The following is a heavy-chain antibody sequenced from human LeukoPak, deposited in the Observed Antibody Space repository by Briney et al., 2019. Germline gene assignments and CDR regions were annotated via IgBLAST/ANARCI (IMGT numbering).Heavy chain of an antibody. CDR1: GYSFTSYW. CDR3: ARPGIVGATTYPFDY. V-gene: IGHV5-51*01. J-gene: IGHJ4*02. CDR2: IYPGDSDT. Sequence: GESLKISCKGSGYSFTSYWIGWVRQMPGKGLEWMGIIYPGDSDTRSSPSFQGQVTISADKSISTAYLQWSSLKASDTAMYYCARPGIVGATTYPFDYWGQGTLVTVSS. D-gene: IGHD1-26*01.